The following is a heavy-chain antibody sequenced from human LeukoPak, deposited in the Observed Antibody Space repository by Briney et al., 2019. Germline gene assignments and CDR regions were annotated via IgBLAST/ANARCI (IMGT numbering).Heavy chain of an antibody. CDR2: ISSSSSYI. J-gene: IGHJ4*02. CDR3: ACSIVGATLDY. Sequence: GGSLRLSCAASGFTFSSYIMNWVRQAPGKGLEWVSSISSSSSYIYYADSVKGRFTISRDNAKNSLYLQMNSLRAEDTAVYYCACSIVGATLDYWGQGTLVAVSS. D-gene: IGHD1-26*01. CDR1: GFTFSSYI. V-gene: IGHV3-21*01.